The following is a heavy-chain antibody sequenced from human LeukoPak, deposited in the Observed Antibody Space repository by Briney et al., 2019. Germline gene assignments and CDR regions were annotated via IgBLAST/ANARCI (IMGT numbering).Heavy chain of an antibody. CDR1: GFTFSSYA. V-gene: IGHV3-48*04. J-gene: IGHJ5*02. CDR2: ISSSGSTI. CDR3: ARGQYSGSYYDWFDP. D-gene: IGHD1-26*01. Sequence: GGSLRLSCAASGFTFSSYAMSWVRQAPGKGLEWVSYISSSGSTIYYADSVKGRFTISRDNAKNSLYLQMNSLRAEDTAVYYCARGQYSGSYYDWFDPWGQGTLVTVSS.